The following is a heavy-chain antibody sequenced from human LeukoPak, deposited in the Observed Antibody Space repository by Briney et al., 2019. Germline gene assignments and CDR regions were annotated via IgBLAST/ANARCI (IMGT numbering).Heavy chain of an antibody. CDR2: IYYGGTT. Sequence: SETLSLTCSVSGRSISSYYWSWLRQPPRKGLDWIGCIYYGGTTNYNPSLRSRVTISVDTSKNQFSLKLSSVTAADTAVYYCARGVSYYDSSGYYNEYFQHWGQGTLVTVSS. V-gene: IGHV4-59*08. CDR3: ARGVSYYDSSGYYNEYFQH. D-gene: IGHD3-22*01. CDR1: GRSISSYY. J-gene: IGHJ1*01.